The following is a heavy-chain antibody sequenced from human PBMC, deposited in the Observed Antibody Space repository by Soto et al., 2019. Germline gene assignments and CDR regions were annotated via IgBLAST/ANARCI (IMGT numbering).Heavy chain of an antibody. CDR3: ARQQAMDY. CDR2: MNPHSGDT. Sequence: QVQLVQSGAEVKMPGASVKVSCKASGYTFVNYEINWVRQATGQGLEWLGWMNPHSGDTFYAQNFQGRVTMTRNTSITTAYMELNSLKSEDTAVYYCARQQAMDYWGQGTLVTVSS. CDR1: GYTFVNYE. V-gene: IGHV1-8*01. J-gene: IGHJ4*02.